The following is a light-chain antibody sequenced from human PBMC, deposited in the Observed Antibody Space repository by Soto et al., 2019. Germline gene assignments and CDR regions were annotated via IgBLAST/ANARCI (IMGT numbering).Light chain of an antibody. Sequence: QSALTQPVSVSGSPGQSITLSCTGTSSDVGGYNYVSWYQQHPGKAPKLMIYEVSNRPSGVSNRFSGSKSGNTASLTISGLQAEDEADYYCSSYTSSSTLLFGGGTKLTVL. CDR1: SSDVGGYNY. CDR2: EVS. J-gene: IGLJ2*01. CDR3: SSYTSSSTLL. V-gene: IGLV2-14*01.